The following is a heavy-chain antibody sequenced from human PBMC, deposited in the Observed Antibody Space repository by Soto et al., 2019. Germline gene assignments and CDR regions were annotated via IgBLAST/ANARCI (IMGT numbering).Heavy chain of an antibody. J-gene: IGHJ5*02. Sequence: GGSLRLSCVASGFTFSSSAMSWVRQAPGKGPEWVSAISKSGDNTFSADSVKGRFTISRDNTKSTLYLQMSSLRAEDTALYFCAKGGYNFGLDPWGQGTLVTVS. D-gene: IGHD5-18*01. V-gene: IGHV3-23*01. CDR3: AKGGYNFGLDP. CDR1: GFTFSSSA. CDR2: ISKSGDNT.